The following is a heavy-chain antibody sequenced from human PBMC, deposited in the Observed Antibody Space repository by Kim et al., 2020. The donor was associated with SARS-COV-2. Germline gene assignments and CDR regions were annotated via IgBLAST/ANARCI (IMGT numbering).Heavy chain of an antibody. D-gene: IGHD3-22*01. J-gene: IGHJ2*01. V-gene: IGHV4-4*07. CDR1: GGSISSYY. CDR3: ARLAYDSSGLYWYFDL. CDR2: IYTSGST. Sequence: SETLSLTCTVSGGSISSYYWSWIRQPAGKGLEWIGRIYTSGSTNYNPSLKSRVTMSVDTSKNQFSLKLSSVTAADTAVYYCARLAYDSSGLYWYFDLWGRGTLVTVSS.